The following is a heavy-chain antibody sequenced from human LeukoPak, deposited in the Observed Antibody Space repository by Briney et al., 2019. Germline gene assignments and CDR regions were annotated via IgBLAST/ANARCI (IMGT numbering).Heavy chain of an antibody. CDR1: GFTFSDSP. CDR3: TGQPPGTGTVDS. D-gene: IGHD3/OR15-3a*01. Sequence: GGSLRLSCAASGFTFSDSPIHWVRQASGKGLEWVGRVRDKANNYATGYAASVTGRFTISRDGSQNTAYLQMNSLKIEDTAVYYRTGQPPGTGTVDSWGHGTLVTVSS. J-gene: IGHJ5*01. CDR2: VRDKANNYAT. V-gene: IGHV3-73*01.